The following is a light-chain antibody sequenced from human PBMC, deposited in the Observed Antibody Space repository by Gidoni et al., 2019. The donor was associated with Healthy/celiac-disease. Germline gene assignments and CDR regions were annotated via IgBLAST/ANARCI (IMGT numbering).Light chain of an antibody. J-gene: IGKJ2*01. V-gene: IGKV3-15*01. Sequence: EIVMTQSPATLSVSPGERATLSCRASQSVSSNLAWYQQKPGQAPRLLIYGASTRATGSPARFSGSGSGTEVTLTISSLQSEDFAVYYCQQYNNWPLYTFGQGTKLEIK. CDR2: GAS. CDR1: QSVSSN. CDR3: QQYNNWPLYT.